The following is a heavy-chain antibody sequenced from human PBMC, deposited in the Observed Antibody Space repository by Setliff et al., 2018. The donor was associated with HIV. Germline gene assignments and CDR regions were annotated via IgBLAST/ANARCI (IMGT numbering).Heavy chain of an antibody. CDR3: ARAVIAVGAYYFDH. Sequence: ASVKVSCKASGGTFSSYAINWVRQAPGQGLEWMGRIIPIFGTANYAQKFQDRVTITADKSTSTAYMGLSSLRSDDTAVYYCARAVIAVGAYYFDHWGQGTLVTVS. V-gene: IGHV1-69*06. D-gene: IGHD6-19*01. J-gene: IGHJ4*02. CDR1: GGTFSSYA. CDR2: IIPIFGTA.